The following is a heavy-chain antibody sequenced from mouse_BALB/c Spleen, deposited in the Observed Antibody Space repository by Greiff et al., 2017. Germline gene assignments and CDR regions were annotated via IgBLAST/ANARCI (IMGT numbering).Heavy chain of an antibody. CDR2: ISSGSSTI. CDR1: GFTFSSFG. V-gene: IGHV5-17*02. CDR3: ARSGDYYAMDY. J-gene: IGHJ4*01. Sequence: DVKVEESGGGLVQPGGSRKLSCAASGFTFSSFGMHWVRQAPEKGLEWVAYISSGSSTIYYADTVKGRFTIARDNPKNTLFLQMTSLRSEDTAMYYCARSGDYYAMDYWGQGTSVTVSS. D-gene: IGHD3-2*02.